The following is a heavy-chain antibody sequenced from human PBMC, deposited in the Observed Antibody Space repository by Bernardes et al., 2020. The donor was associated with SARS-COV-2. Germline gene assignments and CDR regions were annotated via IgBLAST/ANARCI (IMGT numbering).Heavy chain of an antibody. CDR1: GFTFSNAW. Sequence: GGSLRLSCAASGFTFSNAWMSWVRQAPGKGLEWVGSIKSKNDGGTTDYAAPVKGRFTISRDDSKNTLYLQMNSLKTEDTAVYYCTTDHAGIAVAVTLNYWGQGTLVTVSS. V-gene: IGHV3-15*01. D-gene: IGHD6-19*01. J-gene: IGHJ4*02. CDR3: TTDHAGIAVAVTLNY. CDR2: IKSKNDGGTT.